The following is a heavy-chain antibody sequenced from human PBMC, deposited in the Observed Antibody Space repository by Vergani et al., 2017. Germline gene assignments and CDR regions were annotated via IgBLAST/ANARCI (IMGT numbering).Heavy chain of an antibody. D-gene: IGHD6-13*01. CDR3: AMAGYSSSWYLKDIDY. J-gene: IGHJ4*02. CDR2: IIPIFGTA. Sequence: QVQLVQSGAEVKKPGASVKVSCKASGYTFTSYGISWVRQAPGQGLEWMGWIIPIFGTANYAQKFQGRVTITEDKSTSTAYMELSSLRSEDTAVYYCAMAGYSSSWYLKDIDYWGQGTLVTVSS. CDR1: GYTFTSYG. V-gene: IGHV1-69*06.